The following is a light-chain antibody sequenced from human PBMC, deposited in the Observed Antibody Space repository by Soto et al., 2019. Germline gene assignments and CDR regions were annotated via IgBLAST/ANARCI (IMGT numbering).Light chain of an antibody. CDR3: TSYTSKNTLV. V-gene: IGLV2-14*01. CDR2: DAN. Sequence: QSVLTQPASVSGAPGQSITILCCGPTSDIHDFNSISWYQHHPGKAPRLIVYDANKRPSGISPRFSGSKSGLTASLTISGLQGDDEADYFCTSYTSKNTLVFGTGTKVNVL. CDR1: TSDIHDFNS. J-gene: IGLJ1*01.